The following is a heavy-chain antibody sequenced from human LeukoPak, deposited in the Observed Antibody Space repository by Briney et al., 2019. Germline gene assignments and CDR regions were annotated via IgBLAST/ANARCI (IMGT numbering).Heavy chain of an antibody. CDR3: ARGRCSGGSCYSAYSYYYYYGMDV. CDR1: GGSFSGYY. V-gene: IGHV4-34*01. Sequence: PSETLSLTCAVYGGSFSGYYWSWIRQPPAKGLEWIGEINHSGSTNYNPSLKSRVTISVDTSKNQFSLKLSSVTAADTAVYYCARGRCSGGSCYSAYSYYYYYGMDVWGQGTTVTVS. J-gene: IGHJ6*02. CDR2: INHSGST. D-gene: IGHD2-15*01.